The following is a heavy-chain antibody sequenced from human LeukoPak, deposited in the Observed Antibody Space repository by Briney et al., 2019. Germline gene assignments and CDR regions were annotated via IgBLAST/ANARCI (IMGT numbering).Heavy chain of an antibody. V-gene: IGHV4-34*01. Sequence: PSETLSLTCAVYGGSFSGYYWSWIRQPPGKGLEWIGEINHRGSTNYNPSLTSRVTISVDTSKNQFSLKLSSATAADTAVYYCARGYTCITMVRGVFFDYWGQGTLVTVSS. CDR3: ARGYTCITMVRGVFFDY. D-gene: IGHD3-10*01. CDR1: GGSFSGYY. CDR2: INHRGST. J-gene: IGHJ4*02.